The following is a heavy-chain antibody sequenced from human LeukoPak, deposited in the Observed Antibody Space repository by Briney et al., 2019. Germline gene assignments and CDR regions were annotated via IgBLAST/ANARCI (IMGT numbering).Heavy chain of an antibody. V-gene: IGHV3-23*01. CDR1: GFTFSSYA. CDR3: AKAPLVDTAMVTGSPPSLAGADY. CDR2: ISGSGGST. J-gene: IGHJ4*02. Sequence: HPGGSLRLSCAASGFTFSSYAMSGVRQAPGKGLEWGSAISGSGGSTYYADSVKGRFTISRDNSKNTLYLQMTSLRAEDTAVYYCAKAPLVDTAMVTGSPPSLAGADYWGQGTLVTVSS. D-gene: IGHD5-18*01.